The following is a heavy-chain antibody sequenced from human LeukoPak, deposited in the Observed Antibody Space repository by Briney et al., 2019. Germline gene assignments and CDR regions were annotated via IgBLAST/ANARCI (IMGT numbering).Heavy chain of an antibody. CDR2: ISSGGAT. CDR3: ARDIPNNWGLGY. V-gene: IGHV3-66*01. Sequence: PGRSLRLSCTGSGFIFSDSALSWFRQAPGKGLEWVSTISSGGATYYVDSVKGRFTVSRDSSKNTLYIQMNSLRAEDTAVYFCARDIPNNWGLGYWGQGALVTVSS. J-gene: IGHJ4*02. D-gene: IGHD7-27*01. CDR1: GFIFSDSA.